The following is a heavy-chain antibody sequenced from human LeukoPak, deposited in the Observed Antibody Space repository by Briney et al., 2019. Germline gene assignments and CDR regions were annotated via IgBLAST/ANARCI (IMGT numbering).Heavy chain of an antibody. D-gene: IGHD6-13*01. CDR2: ISGDASDT. CDR3: AKDQRQLRPYYFDY. J-gene: IGHJ4*02. CDR1: GFTFDVYT. Sequence: GGSLRPSCTASGFTFDVYTTHWVRQAPGKGLEWVSLISGDASDTYYADSVEGRFTISRDTSKNSLYLQMNSLRAEDTALYYCAKDQRQLRPYYFDYWGQGTLVTVSS. V-gene: IGHV3-43*02.